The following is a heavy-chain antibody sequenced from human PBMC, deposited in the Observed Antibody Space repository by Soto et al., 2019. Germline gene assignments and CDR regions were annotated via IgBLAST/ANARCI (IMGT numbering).Heavy chain of an antibody. Sequence: SETLSLTCTVSGGSISSGGYYXSWIRPHPGKGLEWIGYIFYSGSTNYNPSLKSRVTISVDTSKNQFSLKLSSVTAADTAVYCCARRYSSGFDYWGQGTLVTVSS. J-gene: IGHJ4*02. CDR1: GGSISSGGYY. D-gene: IGHD6-19*01. CDR2: IFYSGST. V-gene: IGHV4-61*08. CDR3: ARRYSSGFDY.